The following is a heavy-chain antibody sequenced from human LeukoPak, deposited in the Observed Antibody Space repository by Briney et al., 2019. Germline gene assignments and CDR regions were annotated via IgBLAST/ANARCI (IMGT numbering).Heavy chain of an antibody. D-gene: IGHD4-17*01. V-gene: IGHV3-30*02. CDR3: AKGRETTVNPPFD. CDR2: IRYDGSNK. CDR1: GFTFSSYG. J-gene: IGHJ4*02. Sequence: QLGGSLRLSCASSGFTFSSYGMHWVRQAPGKGLEWVPFIRYDGSNKYYADSVKGRFTISRDNSKNTLYLQMNSLRAEDTAVYYCAKGRETTVNPPFDWGQGTLVTVSS.